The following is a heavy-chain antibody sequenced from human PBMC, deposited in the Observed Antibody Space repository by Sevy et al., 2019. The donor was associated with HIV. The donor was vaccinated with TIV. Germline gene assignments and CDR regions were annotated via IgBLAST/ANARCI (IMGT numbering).Heavy chain of an antibody. CDR1: GFTFSDYY. J-gene: IGHJ6*02. Sequence: GGSLRLSCAASGFTFSDYYMSWIRQAPGKGLEWVSYISSSGSTIYYADSVKGRFTISRDNAKNSLYLQMNSLRAEETAVYYCARLHRPAKQQLGISYYYYGMDVWGQGTTVTVSS. D-gene: IGHD6-13*01. CDR2: ISSSGSTI. V-gene: IGHV3-11*01. CDR3: ARLHRPAKQQLGISYYYYGMDV.